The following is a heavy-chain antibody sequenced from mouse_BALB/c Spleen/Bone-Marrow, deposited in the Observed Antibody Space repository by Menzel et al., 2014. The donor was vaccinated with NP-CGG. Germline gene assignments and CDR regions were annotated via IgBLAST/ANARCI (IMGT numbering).Heavy chain of an antibody. J-gene: IGHJ2*01. CDR2: INSNGGST. CDR1: GFTFSSNG. CDR3: ARDYYGSSDY. V-gene: IGHV5-6-3*01. Sequence: DVKLVESGGGLVQPGGSLKLSCAASGFTFSSNGMSWVRQTPDKRLELVATINSNGGSTYYPDSVKGRFTISRDNAKNTLYLQMSSLKSEDTAMYYCARDYYGSSDYWGQGTTLTVSS. D-gene: IGHD1-1*01.